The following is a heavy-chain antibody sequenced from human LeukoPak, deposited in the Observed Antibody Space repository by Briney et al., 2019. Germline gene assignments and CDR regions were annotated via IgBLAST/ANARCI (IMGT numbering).Heavy chain of an antibody. CDR2: INHSGST. CDR1: GGSFSGYY. J-gene: IGHJ4*02. CDR3: ARDSGYYDFWSGFSAFDY. Sequence: SETLSLTCAVYGGSFSGYYWSWIRQPPGKGLEWIGEINHSGSTNYNPSLKSRVTISVDTSKNQFSLKLSSVTAADTAVYYCARDSGYYDFWSGFSAFDYWGQGTLVTVSS. D-gene: IGHD3-3*01. V-gene: IGHV4-34*01.